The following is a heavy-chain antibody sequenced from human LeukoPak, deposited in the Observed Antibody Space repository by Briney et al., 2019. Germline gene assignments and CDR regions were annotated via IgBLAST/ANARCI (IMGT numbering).Heavy chain of an antibody. CDR3: STDPRLLSF. V-gene: IGHV3-21*05. J-gene: IGHJ6*04. CDR1: GFTFSSYV. CDR2: ISPNGNYI. D-gene: IGHD2/OR15-2a*01. Sequence: KPGGSLRLSCAASGFTFSSYVMSWVRQAPGKGLESVSYISPNGNYINYADSVKGRFTISRDNAKRSVYLQMNSLRDEDTAVYYCSTDPRLLSFWGKGTTVTVSS.